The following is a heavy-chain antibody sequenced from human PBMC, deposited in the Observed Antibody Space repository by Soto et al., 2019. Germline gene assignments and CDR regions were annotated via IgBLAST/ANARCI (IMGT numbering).Heavy chain of an antibody. CDR3: ARGGWLQLIDY. CDR1: GGSISSSSYY. V-gene: IGHV4-39*01. CDR2: IYYSGST. Sequence: PSETLSLTCTVSGGSISSSSYYWGWIRQPPGKGLEWIGSIYYSGSTYYNPSLKSRVTISVDTSKNQFSLKLSSVTAADTAVYYCARGGWLQLIDYWGQGTLVTVSS. J-gene: IGHJ4*02. D-gene: IGHD5-12*01.